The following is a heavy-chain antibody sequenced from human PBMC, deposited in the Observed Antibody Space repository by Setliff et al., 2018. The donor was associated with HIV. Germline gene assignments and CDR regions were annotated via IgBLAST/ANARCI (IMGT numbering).Heavy chain of an antibody. V-gene: IGHV4-31*03. CDR2: IYHSGSA. J-gene: IGHJ4*02. CDR1: GGSVSDTSYY. D-gene: IGHD3-16*01. CDR3: ARVPLSSPSRPGGYFDY. Sequence: SETLSLTCTVSGGSVSDTSYYWGWIRQHPERGLEWIGFIYHSGSAYYNPSLKSRVTISVDTSKNQFSLKLNSVTAADTAVYYCARVPLSSPSRPGGYFDYWGQGTLVTVSS.